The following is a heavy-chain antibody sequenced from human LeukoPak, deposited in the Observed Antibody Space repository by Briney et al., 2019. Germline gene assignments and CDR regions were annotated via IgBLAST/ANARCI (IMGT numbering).Heavy chain of an antibody. V-gene: IGHV3-48*02. CDR1: GFNFNVYS. J-gene: IGHJ4*02. Sequence: GGSLRLSCAASGFNFNVYSMNWVRQAPGKGLEWVSYISSSSSTIYYADSVKGRFTISRDNAKNSLYLQMNSLRDEDTAVYYCARTAGGSSKRIYWGQGTLVTVSS. CDR3: ARTAGGSSKRIY. CDR2: ISSSSSTI. D-gene: IGHD3-16*01.